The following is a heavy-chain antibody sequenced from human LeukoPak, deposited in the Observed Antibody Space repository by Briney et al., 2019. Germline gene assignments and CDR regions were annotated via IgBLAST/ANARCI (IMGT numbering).Heavy chain of an antibody. D-gene: IGHD3-10*01. J-gene: IGHJ4*02. Sequence: GGSLRLSCAASGFTFSTFSMNWVRQAPGKGLEWVSSITYSSSYIYYADSVKGRFTISRDNAKNSLYLQMNSLRAEDTAVYYCARGLVRGVIIIHFDYWGQGTLVTVSS. CDR1: GFTFSTFS. V-gene: IGHV3-21*01. CDR3: ARGLVRGVIIIHFDY. CDR2: ITYSSSYI.